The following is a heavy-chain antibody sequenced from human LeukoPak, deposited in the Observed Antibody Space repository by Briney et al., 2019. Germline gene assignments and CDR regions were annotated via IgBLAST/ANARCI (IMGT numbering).Heavy chain of an antibody. CDR3: ARVPYGSRVNVIDS. V-gene: IGHV3-7*01. CDR1: GFTFSNYW. D-gene: IGHD2-2*01. Sequence: GGSLTLSCAASGFTFSNYWINWVRQAPGKGLEWVANMNEYGSEKYYVDSVRGRFTISRDNAENSLFLHMNSLRVEDTAVYRCARVPYGSRVNVIDSWGPGTLVTVSS. CDR2: MNEYGSEK. J-gene: IGHJ4*02.